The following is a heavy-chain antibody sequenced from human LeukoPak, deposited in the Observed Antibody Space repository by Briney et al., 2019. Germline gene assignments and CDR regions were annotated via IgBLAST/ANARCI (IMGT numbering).Heavy chain of an antibody. D-gene: IGHD6-19*01. CDR2: IYYSGST. Sequence: SETLSLTCTVSGGSISSYYWSWIRQPPGKGLEWIGYIYYSGSTNYNPSLKSRVTISVDTSKNQFSLKLSSVTAADTAVYYCARGPLYSSGWYGAFDIWGQGTMVTVSS. CDR3: ARGPLYSSGWYGAFDI. V-gene: IGHV4-59*01. J-gene: IGHJ3*02. CDR1: GGSISSYY.